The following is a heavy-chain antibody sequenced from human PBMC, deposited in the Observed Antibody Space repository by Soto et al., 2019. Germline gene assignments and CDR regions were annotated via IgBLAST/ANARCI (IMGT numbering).Heavy chain of an antibody. J-gene: IGHJ6*02. D-gene: IGHD5-12*01. CDR3: ARTRGYDSFYYYGMDV. Sequence: PGGSLRLSCAASGFTFSSYSMNWVRQAPGKGLEWVSSISSSSSYIYYADSVKGRFTISRDNAKNSLYLQMNSLRAEDTAVYYCARTRGYDSFYYYGMDVWGQGTTVTV. CDR2: ISSSSSYI. CDR1: GFTFSSYS. V-gene: IGHV3-21*01.